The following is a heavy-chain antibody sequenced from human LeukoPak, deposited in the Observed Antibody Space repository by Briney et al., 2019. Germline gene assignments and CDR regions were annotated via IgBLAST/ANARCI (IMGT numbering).Heavy chain of an antibody. Sequence: SETLSLTCTPSGGSISTDYWNWLRQPPGKRLEWFGYIYYSGSTNYNPSLKSRVTISVDTSKNQFSLKLSSVTAADTAVYYCARDRGIYYGFDYWGQGTLVTVSS. CDR2: IYYSGST. J-gene: IGHJ4*02. CDR3: ARDRGIYYGFDY. D-gene: IGHD1-26*01. CDR1: GGSISTDY. V-gene: IGHV4-59*01.